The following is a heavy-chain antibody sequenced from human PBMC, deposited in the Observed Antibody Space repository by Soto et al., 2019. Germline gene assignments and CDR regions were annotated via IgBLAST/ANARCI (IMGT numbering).Heavy chain of an antibody. V-gene: IGHV1-18*01. CDR3: AGNQVSIAAAGMDFDY. CDR1: GYTFTSYG. CDR2: ISAYNGNT. D-gene: IGHD6-13*01. Sequence: GASVKVSCKSSGYTFTSYGISCVRQAPGQGLEWMGWISAYNGNTNYAQKLQGRVTMTTDTSTSTAYMELRSLRSDDTAVYYCAGNQVSIAAAGMDFDYWGQGTLVTVSS. J-gene: IGHJ4*02.